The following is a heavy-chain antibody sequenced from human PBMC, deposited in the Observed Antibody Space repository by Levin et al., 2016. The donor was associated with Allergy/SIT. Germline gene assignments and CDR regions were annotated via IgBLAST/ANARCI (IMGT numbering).Heavy chain of an antibody. D-gene: IGHD2-2*01. Sequence: VRQMPGKGLEWVAYISSNSRTIYYADSVKGRFTISRESAKNSLYLQMNSLRDEDTAVYYCVRGCSSDRCYTMVYWGQGTPVTVSS. J-gene: IGHJ4*02. CDR3: VRGCSSDRCYTMVY. CDR2: ISSNSRTI. V-gene: IGHV3-48*02.